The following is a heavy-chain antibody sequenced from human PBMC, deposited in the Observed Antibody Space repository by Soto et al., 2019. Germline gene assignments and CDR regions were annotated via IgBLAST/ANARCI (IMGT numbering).Heavy chain of an antibody. CDR2: IYNSGLI. CDR3: ARGRTYYYGSGSYYNVP. J-gene: IGHJ5*02. Sequence: SETLSLTCTVSGASISSGDWWSWVRQPPGMGLEWIGEIYNSGLIYYNSSLKSRVTISVDTSKNHFSLKLSSVTAADTAVYYCARGRTYYYGSGSYYNVPWGQGTLVTVSS. V-gene: IGHV4-4*02. D-gene: IGHD3-10*01. CDR1: GASISSGDW.